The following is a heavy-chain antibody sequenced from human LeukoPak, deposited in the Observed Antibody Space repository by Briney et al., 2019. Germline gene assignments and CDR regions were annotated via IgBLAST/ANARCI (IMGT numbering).Heavy chain of an antibody. CDR3: AKDIPSSGVVVPAATTDY. D-gene: IGHD2-2*01. J-gene: IGHJ4*02. V-gene: IGHV3-23*01. CDR1: GFTFSSYA. Sequence: PGGSLRLSCAASGFTFSSYAMSWVRQAPGKGLEWVSAISGSGGSTYYADSVKGRFTISRDNSKNTLYLQMNSLRAEDTAVYYCAKDIPSSGVVVPAATTDYWGQGTLVTVSS. CDR2: ISGSGGST.